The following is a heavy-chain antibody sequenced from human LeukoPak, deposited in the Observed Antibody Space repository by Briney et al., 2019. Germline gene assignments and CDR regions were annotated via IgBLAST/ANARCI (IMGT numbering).Heavy chain of an antibody. D-gene: IGHD6-19*01. Sequence: GGCLRLSCVASGCTFSSYWMGWVRQAPGRGLEWVANINQDGTEKYYVDSVKGRFTISRDNAKNSLYLQMNSLRAEDTAVYYCARDRSSGWDDYWGQGTLVTVSS. CDR2: INQDGTEK. J-gene: IGHJ4*02. CDR1: GCTFSSYW. V-gene: IGHV3-7*01. CDR3: ARDRSSGWDDY.